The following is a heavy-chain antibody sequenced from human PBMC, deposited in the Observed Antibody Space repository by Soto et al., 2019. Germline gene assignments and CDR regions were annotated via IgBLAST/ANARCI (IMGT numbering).Heavy chain of an antibody. J-gene: IGHJ6*02. CDR2: ISYDGTNK. CDR3: DNVCTSTSCYVRGLDV. Sequence: QVQLVESGGGVVQPGRSLRLSCAASGFTFSTFGMHWVRQAPGKGLEWVSVISYDGTNKYYADSVKGRFTISRDNSKNTRYMQMNTLRTEDTGVYYCDNVCTSTSCYVRGLDVWGHGTIVTVSS. V-gene: IGHV3-30*03. D-gene: IGHD2-2*01. CDR1: GFTFSTFG.